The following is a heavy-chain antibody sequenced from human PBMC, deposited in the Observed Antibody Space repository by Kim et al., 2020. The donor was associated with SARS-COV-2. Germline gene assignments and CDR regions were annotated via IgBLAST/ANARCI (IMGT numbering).Heavy chain of an antibody. CDR1: GGSFSGYY. V-gene: IGHV4-34*01. CDR3: ARGRRRRRDGIKYYYGSGSYYDLKFDY. CDR2: INHSGST. Sequence: SETLSLTCAVYGGSFSGYYWSWIRQPPGKGLEWIGEINHSGSTNYNPSLKSRVTISVDTSKNQFSLKLSSVTAADTAVYYCARGRRRRRDGIKYYYGSGSYYDLKFDYWGQGTLVTVSS. D-gene: IGHD3-10*01. J-gene: IGHJ4*02.